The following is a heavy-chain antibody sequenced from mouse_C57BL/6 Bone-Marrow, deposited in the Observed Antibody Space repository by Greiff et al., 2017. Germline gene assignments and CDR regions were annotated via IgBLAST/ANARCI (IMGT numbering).Heavy chain of an antibody. CDR2: ISSGGSYT. D-gene: IGHD2-4*01. CDR3: ARLGLRQFAY. J-gene: IGHJ3*01. CDR1: GFTFSSYG. V-gene: IGHV5-6*02. Sequence: DVMLVESGGDLVKPGGSLKLSCAASGFTFSSYGMSWVRQTPDKRLEWVATISSGGSYTYYPDSVQGRFTISRDNAKNTLYLQMSSLKSEDTAMYYCARLGLRQFAYWGQGTLVTVSA.